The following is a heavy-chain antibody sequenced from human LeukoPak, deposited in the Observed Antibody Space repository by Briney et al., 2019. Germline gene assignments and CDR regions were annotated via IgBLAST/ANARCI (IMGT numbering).Heavy chain of an antibody. D-gene: IGHD2-15*01. CDR3: ARGTIRYCSGGNCYSGPYFYGMDV. J-gene: IGHJ6*04. V-gene: IGHV3-30*04. CDR2: ISYDGSNK. Sequence: GRSLRLSCAASEFTFTSNAMHWVRQAPGKGLEWVAVISYDGSNKYYADSVKGRFTISRDNSKNTLYLQMNSLRDEDTAVYYCARGTIRYCSGGNCYSGPYFYGMDVWGEGTTVTVSS. CDR1: EFTFTSNA.